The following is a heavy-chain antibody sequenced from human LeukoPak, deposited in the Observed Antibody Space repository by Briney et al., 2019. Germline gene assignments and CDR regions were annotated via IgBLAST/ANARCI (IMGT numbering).Heavy chain of an antibody. CDR2: IYSGGST. J-gene: IGHJ5*02. CDR3: ARDLGGSGSYSS. Sequence: AGGSLRLSCAASGFTVSSNYMSWVRQAPGKGLEWVSVIYSGGSTYYADSVKGRFPISRDNSKNTLYLQMNSLRAEDTAVYYCARDLGGSGSYSSWGQGTLVTVSS. D-gene: IGHD3-10*01. CDR1: GFTVSSNY. V-gene: IGHV3-53*01.